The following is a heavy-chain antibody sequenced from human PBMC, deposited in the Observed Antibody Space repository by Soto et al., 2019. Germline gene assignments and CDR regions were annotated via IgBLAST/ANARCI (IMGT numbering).Heavy chain of an antibody. CDR2: IWYDGSNK. J-gene: IGHJ6*02. D-gene: IGHD3-10*01. CDR3: AKDTTVRGVVYGMDV. Sequence: QVQLVESGGGVVQPGRSLRLSCAASGFTFSSYGMHWVRQAPGKGLEWVAVIWYDGSNKYYADSVKGRFTISRDNSKNTLYLQMNSLRAEDTAVYYCAKDTTVRGVVYGMDVWGQGTTVTVSS. CDR1: GFTFSSYG. V-gene: IGHV3-33*06.